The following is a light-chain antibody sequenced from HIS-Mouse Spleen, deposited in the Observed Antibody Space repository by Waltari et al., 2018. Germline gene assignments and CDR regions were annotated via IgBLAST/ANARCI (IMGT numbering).Light chain of an antibody. J-gene: IGLJ2*01. CDR2: DDS. CDR3: QVWDSSSDHVV. Sequence: SYVLTQPPSWSVAPGKTARITCGGNNIGSKSVHWYQQKPGQAPVLVGYDDSDRPSRSPVRLSASNSGNTATLTISRVEAGDEAAYYCQVWDSSSDHVVFGGGTKLTVL. V-gene: IGLV3-21*03. CDR1: NIGSKS.